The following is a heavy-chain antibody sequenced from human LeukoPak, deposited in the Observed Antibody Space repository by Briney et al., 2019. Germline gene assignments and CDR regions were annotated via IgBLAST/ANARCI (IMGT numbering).Heavy chain of an antibody. CDR2: MNPNSGNT. CDR1: GYTFTSYD. Sequence: ASVKVSCKASGYTFTSYDINWVRQATGQGLEWMGWMNPNSGNTGYAQKFQGRVTMTRNTSISTAYMELSSLRSEDTAVYYCARGQFDTAMVIYNYWGQGTLVTVSS. CDR3: ARGQFDTAMVIYNY. V-gene: IGHV1-8*01. J-gene: IGHJ4*02. D-gene: IGHD5-18*01.